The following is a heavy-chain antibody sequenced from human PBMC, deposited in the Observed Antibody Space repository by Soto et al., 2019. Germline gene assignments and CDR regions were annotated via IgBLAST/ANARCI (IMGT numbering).Heavy chain of an antibody. Sequence: ASVKVSCKASGYTFNFYGITWVRQAPGQGLEWMGWISGYNGNTNYAADLQGRVTMTTDTSTSTAYMELRGLRSDDTAAYYCARIGVSSGHESPDFDSWGQGTLVTV. CDR2: ISGYNGNT. J-gene: IGHJ4*02. CDR3: ARIGVSSGHESPDFDS. V-gene: IGHV1-18*01. CDR1: GYTFNFYG. D-gene: IGHD3-16*01.